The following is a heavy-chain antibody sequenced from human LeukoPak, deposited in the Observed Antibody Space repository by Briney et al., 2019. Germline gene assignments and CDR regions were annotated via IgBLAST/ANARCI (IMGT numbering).Heavy chain of an antibody. D-gene: IGHD6-6*01. V-gene: IGHV3-23*01. Sequence: GSLRLSCAASGFTFSSYAMSWVRQAPGKGLEWVSAISGSGGSTYYADSVKGRFTISRDNSKNTLYLQMNSLRAEDTAVYYCAKVKGFQYSSSGDWFDPWGQGTLVTVSS. CDR1: GFTFSSYA. J-gene: IGHJ5*02. CDR2: ISGSGGST. CDR3: AKVKGFQYSSSGDWFDP.